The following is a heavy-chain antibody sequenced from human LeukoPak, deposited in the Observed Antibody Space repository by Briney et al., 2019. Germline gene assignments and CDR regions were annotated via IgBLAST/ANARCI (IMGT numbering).Heavy chain of an antibody. CDR2: IYSGGST. Sequence: GGSLRLSCAASGFTVISNYMSWVRQAPGKGLKWGSVIYSGGSTYYADSVKGRFTISRDNSKNTLYLQMNSLRAEDTAVYYCARAHYGSGSYGLDYWGQGTLVTVSS. CDR3: ARAHYGSGSYGLDY. D-gene: IGHD3-10*01. J-gene: IGHJ4*02. CDR1: GFTVISNY. V-gene: IGHV3-53*01.